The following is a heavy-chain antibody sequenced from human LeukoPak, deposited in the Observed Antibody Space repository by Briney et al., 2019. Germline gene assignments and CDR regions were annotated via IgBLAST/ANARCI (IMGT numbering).Heavy chain of an antibody. D-gene: IGHD2-15*01. CDR2: INPNSGGT. CDR3: ARERTLTSCYDY. Sequence: ASVKVSCKASGYTFTGYYMHWVRQAPGQGLEWMGWINPNSGGTNYAQKFQGRVTMTRDTSISTAYMELSRLRSEDTAVYYCARERTLTSCYDYWGQGTLVTVSS. CDR1: GYTFTGYY. V-gene: IGHV1-2*02. J-gene: IGHJ4*02.